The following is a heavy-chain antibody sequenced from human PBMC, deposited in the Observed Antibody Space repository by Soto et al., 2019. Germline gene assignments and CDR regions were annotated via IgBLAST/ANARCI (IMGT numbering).Heavy chain of an antibody. CDR3: SPAPQRRGSGRQFFDP. J-gene: IGHJ5*02. Sequence: EGTLRRSCAASGCSFSNYGMHWVRQPPGKGLEWVAVSWDEGSNNYYAVSVKCRFTISSDHSRNILYLELNSLRVADPALSYSSPAPQRRGSGRQFFDPSRQASLVIVSS. V-gene: IGHV3-33*01. D-gene: IGHD6-25*01. CDR2: SWDEGSNN. CDR1: GCSFSNYG.